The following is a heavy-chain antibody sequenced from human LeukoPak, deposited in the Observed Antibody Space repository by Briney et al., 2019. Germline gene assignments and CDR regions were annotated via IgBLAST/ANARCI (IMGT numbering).Heavy chain of an antibody. CDR3: ARVSYCSSTSCFPYYYYYMDV. CDR2: INHSGST. CDR1: GGSFSGYY. Sequence: KPSETLSLTCAVYGGSFSGYYWSWIRQPPGKGLEWIGEINHSGSTNYNPSLKSRVTISVDTSKNQFSLKLSSVTAADTAVYYCARVSYCSSTSCFPYYYYYMDVWGKGTTVTVFS. D-gene: IGHD2-2*01. V-gene: IGHV4-34*01. J-gene: IGHJ6*03.